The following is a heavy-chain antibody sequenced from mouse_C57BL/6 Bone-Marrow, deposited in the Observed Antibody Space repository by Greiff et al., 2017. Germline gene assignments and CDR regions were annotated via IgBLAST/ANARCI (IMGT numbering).Heavy chain of an antibody. Sequence: VQGVESGPGLVAPSQSLSITCTVSGFSLTSYGVDWVRQSPGKGLEWLGVIWGVGSTNYNSALKSRLSISKDNSKSQVFLKMNSLQTDDTAMYYCASNGYYGYYAMDYWGQGTSVTVSS. J-gene: IGHJ4*01. CDR3: ASNGYYGYYAMDY. V-gene: IGHV2-6*01. CDR1: GFSLTSYG. D-gene: IGHD2-3*01. CDR2: IWGVGST.